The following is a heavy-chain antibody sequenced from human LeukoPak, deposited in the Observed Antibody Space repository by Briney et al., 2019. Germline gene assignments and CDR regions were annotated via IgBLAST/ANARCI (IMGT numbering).Heavy chain of an antibody. CDR1: GCTFSSYA. Sequence: GGSLRLSCAASGCTFSSYAMSWVRQAPGKGLEWVSAISGSGGSTYYADSVKGRFTISRDNSKNTLYLQMNSLRAEDTAVYYCAKDQSLRYFDWLPFDYWGQGTLVTVSS. D-gene: IGHD3-9*01. V-gene: IGHV3-23*01. J-gene: IGHJ4*02. CDR3: AKDQSLRYFDWLPFDY. CDR2: ISGSGGST.